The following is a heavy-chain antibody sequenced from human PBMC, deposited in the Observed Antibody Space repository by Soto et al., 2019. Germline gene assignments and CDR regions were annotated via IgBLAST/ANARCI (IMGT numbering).Heavy chain of an antibody. D-gene: IGHD1-26*01. Sequence: EVQLVESGGALVQPGGSLRLSCAASGFTVNHTYMNWVRQAPGKGLEWVSVIYKDGSTYYADSVKGRFTISRDSSENTLYLQMNSLRTEDTAVYYCTRVVTDWGQGTLVTVSS. V-gene: IGHV3-66*01. CDR3: TRVVTD. CDR2: IYKDGST. CDR1: GFTVNHTY. J-gene: IGHJ4*02.